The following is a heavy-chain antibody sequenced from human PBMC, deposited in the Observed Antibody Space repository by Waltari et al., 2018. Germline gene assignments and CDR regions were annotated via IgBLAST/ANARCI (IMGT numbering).Heavy chain of an antibody. CDR2: ISGSGGST. J-gene: IGHJ4*02. V-gene: IGHV3-23*01. CDR3: AKEDRVGNFYPSGSHDY. Sequence: EVQLLESGGGLVQPGGSLRLSCAASGFTFSSYAMSWVRQAPGKGLEWVSAISGSGGSTYYADSGKGRFTISRDNSKNTLYLQMNSLRAEDTAVYYCAKEDRVGNFYPSGSHDYWGQGTLVTVSS. CDR1: GFTFSSYA. D-gene: IGHD3-22*01.